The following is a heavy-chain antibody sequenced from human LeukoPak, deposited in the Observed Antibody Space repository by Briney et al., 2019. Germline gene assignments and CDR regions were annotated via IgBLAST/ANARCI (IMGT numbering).Heavy chain of an antibody. D-gene: IGHD2-21*02. Sequence: GGSLRLSCVASEFNFFSYGMQWVRQAPGKGLVRVSRIFADGSTTSYADSVKCRFTISRDNAKNTLYLQMNSLRAEDTAVYYCARELPREVTLDYWGQGTLVTVSP. V-gene: IGHV3-74*01. CDR2: IFADGSTT. CDR3: ARELPREVTLDY. CDR1: EFNFFSYG. J-gene: IGHJ4*01.